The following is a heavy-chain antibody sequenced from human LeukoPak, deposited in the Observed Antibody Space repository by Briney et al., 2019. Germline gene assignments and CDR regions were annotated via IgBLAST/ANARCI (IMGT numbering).Heavy chain of an antibody. D-gene: IGHD1-1*01. J-gene: IGHJ4*02. CDR1: GGSISSYY. V-gene: IGHV4-59*12. Sequence: SETLSLTCTVSGGSISSYYWSWIRQPPGKGLEWIGYIYYSGSTNYNPSLKSRVTISVDTSKNQFSLRLSSVTAADTAVYYCARSPNAGPFIGNYFDYWGQGTLVTVSS. CDR3: ARSPNAGPFIGNYFDY. CDR2: IYYSGST.